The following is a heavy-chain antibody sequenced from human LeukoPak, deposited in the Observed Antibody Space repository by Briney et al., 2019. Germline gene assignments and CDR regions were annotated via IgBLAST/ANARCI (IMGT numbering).Heavy chain of an antibody. CDR2: ISGSGGST. J-gene: IGHJ3*02. CDR1: GFTFSSYA. CDR3: AKPGPQRLWLPTEGAFDI. V-gene: IGHV3-23*01. Sequence: PGGSLRLSCAASGFTFSSYAMSWVRQAPGKGLEWVSAISGSGGSTYYADSVKGRFTISRDNSKNTLYLQMNSLRAEDTAVYYCAKPGPQRLWLPTEGAFDIWAKGQWSPSLQ. D-gene: IGHD5-18*01.